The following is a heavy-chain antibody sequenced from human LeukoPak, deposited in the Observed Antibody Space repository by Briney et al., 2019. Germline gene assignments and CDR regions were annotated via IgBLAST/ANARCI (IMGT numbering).Heavy chain of an antibody. D-gene: IGHD4-17*01. CDR2: IYPGDSDT. Sequence: GESLKISCKGSGYSFTSYWIGWVRQMPGKSLEWMGIIYPGDSDTRYSPSFQGQVTISADKSISTAYLQWSSLKASDTAMYYCAITVYGDYAWVMWPYYFDYWGQGTLVTVSS. J-gene: IGHJ4*02. V-gene: IGHV5-51*01. CDR1: GYSFTSYW. CDR3: AITVYGDYAWVMWPYYFDY.